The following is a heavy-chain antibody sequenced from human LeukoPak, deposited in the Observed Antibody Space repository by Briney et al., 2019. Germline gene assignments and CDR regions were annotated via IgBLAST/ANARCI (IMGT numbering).Heavy chain of an antibody. CDR3: ASEGVTNFGVVLGNLFDP. CDR2: IYTSGST. D-gene: IGHD3-3*01. Sequence: SETLSLTCTVSGGSISSYCWSWVRQPAGKGLEWIGRIYTSGSTNYNPSLKSRVTMSVDTSKNQFSPKLSSVTAADTAVYYCASEGVTNFGVVLGNLFDPWGQGTLVTVSS. V-gene: IGHV4-4*07. J-gene: IGHJ5*02. CDR1: GGSISSYC.